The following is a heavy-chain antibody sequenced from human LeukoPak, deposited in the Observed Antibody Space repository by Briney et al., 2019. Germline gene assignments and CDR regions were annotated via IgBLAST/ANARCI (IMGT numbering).Heavy chain of an antibody. D-gene: IGHD4-17*01. CDR1: GFTFSTYG. J-gene: IGHJ4*02. CDR3: AKDLERYGDYSF. Sequence: GSLRLSCAASGFTFSTYGMSWVRQAPGKGLEWVSAISGSGGSTYYADSVKGRFTISRDNSKNTLYLQMNSLRAEDTAVYYCAKDLERYGDYSFWGQGTLVTVSS. CDR2: ISGSGGST. V-gene: IGHV3-23*01.